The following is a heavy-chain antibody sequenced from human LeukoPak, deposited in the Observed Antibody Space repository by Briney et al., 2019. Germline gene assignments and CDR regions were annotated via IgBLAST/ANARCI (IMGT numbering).Heavy chain of an antibody. CDR3: ARANFLYCSSTSCLFDY. Sequence: ASVKVSCKASGYTFTDYYLHWVRQAPGQGFEWMGWINPNSGDTNYAQKFQGRVTMTRDTSISTAHMEMSRLRSDDTAVYYCARANFLYCSSTSCLFDYWGQGTLVTVSS. D-gene: IGHD2-2*01. J-gene: IGHJ4*02. CDR2: INPNSGDT. CDR1: GYTFTDYY. V-gene: IGHV1-2*02.